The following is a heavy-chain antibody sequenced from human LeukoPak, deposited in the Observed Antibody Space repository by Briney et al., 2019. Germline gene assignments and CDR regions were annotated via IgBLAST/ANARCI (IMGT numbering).Heavy chain of an antibody. CDR2: ISDDGNTK. D-gene: IGHD3-10*01. V-gene: IGHV3-30-3*01. CDR1: GFTFSRYS. J-gene: IGHJ4*02. CDR3: ARVLLWFGELLYHPVDY. Sequence: TGGSLRLSCAASGFTFSRYSMHWVRQAPGKGLEWVAVISDDGNTKYYADSVKGRFTISRDNSKNTLVLQMNSLRPEDTAVYYCARVLLWFGELLYHPVDYWGQGTLVTVSS.